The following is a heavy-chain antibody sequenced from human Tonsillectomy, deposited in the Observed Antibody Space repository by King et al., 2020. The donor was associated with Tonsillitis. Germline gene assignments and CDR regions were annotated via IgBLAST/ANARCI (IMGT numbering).Heavy chain of an antibody. J-gene: IGHJ4*02. CDR1: GFTFSSYA. Sequence: VQLVESGGGLVQPGGSLRLSCAASGFTFSSYAMSWVRQAPGKGLEWVSTISGSGITTYYADSVKGRFTISRDNSKNTLYLQMNSLRAEDTAVYYCAKGAAHGPVRHTENFDYWGPGTLVTVSS. D-gene: IGHD4-17*01. CDR3: AKGAAHGPVRHTENFDY. CDR2: ISGSGITT. V-gene: IGHV3-23*04.